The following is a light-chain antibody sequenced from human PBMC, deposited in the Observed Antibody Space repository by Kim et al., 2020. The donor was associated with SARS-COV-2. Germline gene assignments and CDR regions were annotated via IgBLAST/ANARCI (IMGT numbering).Light chain of an antibody. CDR2: GAS. CDR1: QSVSSN. CDR3: QQYNNWPPLT. V-gene: IGKV3-15*01. J-gene: IGKJ4*01. Sequence: SPGERATLSCRAGQSVSSNLAWYQQKPGQAPRLLISGASTRATGIPARFSGSGSGTEFTLTISSLQSEDFAVYYCQQYNNWPPLTFGGGTKVDIK.